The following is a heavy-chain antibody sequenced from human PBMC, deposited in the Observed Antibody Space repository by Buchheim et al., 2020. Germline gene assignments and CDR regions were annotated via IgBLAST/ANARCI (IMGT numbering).Heavy chain of an antibody. J-gene: IGHJ6*02. D-gene: IGHD3-3*01. CDR3: ARVAPLRFLEWLGEELDYGMDV. Sequence: QVQLQESGPGLVKPSQTLSLTCTVSGGSISSGDHYWSWIRQPPGKGLEWIGYIYYSGSTYYNPPLKSRVTISGHTSKKQFSLKLSSVTAADTAVYYCARVAPLRFLEWLGEELDYGMDVWGQGTT. CDR2: IYYSGST. CDR1: GGSISSGDHY. V-gene: IGHV4-30-4*01.